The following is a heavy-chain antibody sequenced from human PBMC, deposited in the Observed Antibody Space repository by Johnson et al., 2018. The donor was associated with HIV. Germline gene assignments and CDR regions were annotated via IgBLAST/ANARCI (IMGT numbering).Heavy chain of an antibody. Sequence: QVQLVESGGGVVQPGRSLRLSCAASGFTFSSYAIHWVRQAPGKGLEWVAVISYDGSNKYYADSVKGRFTISSDNSKNTLYLQMNSLSAEDTAVYYCARGEGGTYLPDAFDIWGQGTMVTVSS. CDR3: ARGEGGTYLPDAFDI. CDR1: GFTFSSYA. D-gene: IGHD1-26*01. CDR2: ISYDGSNK. V-gene: IGHV3-30*04. J-gene: IGHJ3*02.